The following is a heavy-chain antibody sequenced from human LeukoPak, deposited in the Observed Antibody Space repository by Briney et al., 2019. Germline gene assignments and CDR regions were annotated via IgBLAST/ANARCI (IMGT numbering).Heavy chain of an antibody. CDR1: GFTVSGSH. Sequence: PGGSLRLSCAASGFTVSGSHMSWVRQAPGQGLDWVSIIYTGASTYYADSVKGRFTISRDNSKNTLYLQMNSLRAEDTAVYYCARGWFGESWGQGTLVTVSS. D-gene: IGHD3-10*01. J-gene: IGHJ5*02. CDR3: ARGWFGES. V-gene: IGHV3-53*01. CDR2: IYTGAST.